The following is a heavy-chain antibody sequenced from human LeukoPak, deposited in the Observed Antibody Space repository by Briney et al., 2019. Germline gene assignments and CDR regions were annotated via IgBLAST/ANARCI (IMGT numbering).Heavy chain of an antibody. CDR3: KRNISMILEPARRMMYNWFDP. CDR1: CGSISGSTYY. D-gene: IGHD3-22*01. J-gene: IGHJ5*02. V-gene: IGHV4-39*01. CDR2: VFYSGST. Sequence: SETLSLTCTVSCGSISGSTYYSAWIRQPPGKGLEWIGSVFYSGSTSYNPSLKSRVTISVDTSENQFSLKVTSVTAADTAIYYCKRNISMILEPARRMMYNWFDPWGQGTLVTVSS.